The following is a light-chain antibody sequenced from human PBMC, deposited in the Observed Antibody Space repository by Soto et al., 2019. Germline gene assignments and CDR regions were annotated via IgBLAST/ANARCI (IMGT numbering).Light chain of an antibody. V-gene: IGLV3-9*01. CDR2: RDT. CDR1: NIGSKN. Sequence: SYELTQPLSVSVALGQTARITCGGNNIGSKNVHWYQLNPGQAPVLVIYRDTNRPSGIPERFSGSNSGNTATLAISGAQVGDDADYYCQVWDSSTEVFGGGTKLTVL. J-gene: IGLJ3*02. CDR3: QVWDSSTEV.